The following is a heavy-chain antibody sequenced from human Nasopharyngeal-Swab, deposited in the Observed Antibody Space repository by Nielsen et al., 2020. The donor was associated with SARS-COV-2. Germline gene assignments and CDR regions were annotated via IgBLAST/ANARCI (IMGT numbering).Heavy chain of an antibody. CDR1: GGSFSGYY. J-gene: IGHJ6*02. Sequence: SASLSLACAVYGGSFSGYYWSWIRQPPGKGLEWIEEINQSGSTNDNPSLKSRVTISVDTSKNQFSLKLSSVTAADTAVYYCARGRGLRHYYYYYGMDVWGQGTTVTVSS. V-gene: IGHV4-34*01. D-gene: IGHD3-3*01. CDR2: INQSGST. CDR3: ARGRGLRHYYYYYGMDV.